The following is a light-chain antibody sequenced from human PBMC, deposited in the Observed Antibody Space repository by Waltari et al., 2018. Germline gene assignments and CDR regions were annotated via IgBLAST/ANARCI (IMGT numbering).Light chain of an antibody. CDR1: SSDVGRNHS. Sequence: QSALTQPVSVSGSPGQSSTISCTVTSSDVGRNHSVSLYHHPTGKAPKLLIYEVSNRPSGVSTRFSGSKSGNTASLTISGRQAEDEADYFCCSYTSSNTFYVFGTGTKVTVL. J-gene: IGLJ1*01. CDR3: CSYTSSNTFYV. V-gene: IGLV2-14*01. CDR2: EVS.